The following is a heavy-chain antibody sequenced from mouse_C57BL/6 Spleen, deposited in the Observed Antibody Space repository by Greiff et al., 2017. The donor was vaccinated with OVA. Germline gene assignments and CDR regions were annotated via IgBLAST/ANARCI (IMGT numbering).Heavy chain of an antibody. CDR2: IYPGSGNT. J-gene: IGHJ4*01. CDR1: GYTFTDYY. V-gene: IGHV1-76*01. CDR3: ARWSYYGSSYGSYAMDY. D-gene: IGHD1-1*01. Sequence: QVQLQQSGAELVRPGASVKLSCKASGYTFTDYYINWVKQRPGQGLEWIARIYPGSGNTYYNEKFKGKATLTAEKSSSTAYMQLSSLTSEDSAVYFCARWSYYGSSYGSYAMDYWGQGTSVTVSS.